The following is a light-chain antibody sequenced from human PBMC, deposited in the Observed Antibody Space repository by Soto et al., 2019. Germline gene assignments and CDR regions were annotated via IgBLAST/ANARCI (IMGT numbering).Light chain of an antibody. CDR1: QSVSHY. J-gene: IGKJ4*01. CDR3: LKRETWLT. V-gene: IGKV3-11*01. CDR2: DAS. Sequence: EIILTQSPATLSLSPGERATLSCRASQSVSHYLAWYQQKPGQAPRLLIYDASNRATGIPVRFNVSGSGTNFILTILSLETDDFAVYYWLKRETWLTFGGGNTVESK.